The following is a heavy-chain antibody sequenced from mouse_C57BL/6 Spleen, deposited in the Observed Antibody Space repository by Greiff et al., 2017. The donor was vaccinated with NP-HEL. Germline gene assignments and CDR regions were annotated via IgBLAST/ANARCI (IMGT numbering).Heavy chain of an antibody. CDR3: ARDRAYGNYGFAY. D-gene: IGHD2-10*02. Sequence: VQLKESGPGLVKPSQSLSLTCSVTGYSITSGYYWNWIRQFPGNKLEWMGYISYDGSNNYNPSLKNRISITRDTSKNQFFLKLNSVTTEDTATYYCARDRAYGNYGFAYWGQGTLVTVSA. J-gene: IGHJ3*01. CDR1: GYSITSGYY. V-gene: IGHV3-6*01. CDR2: ISYDGSN.